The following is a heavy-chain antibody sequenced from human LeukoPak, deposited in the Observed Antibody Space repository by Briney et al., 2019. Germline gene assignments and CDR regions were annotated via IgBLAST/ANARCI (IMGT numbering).Heavy chain of an antibody. CDR3: ARRRGGGWSPFDS. Sequence: SETLSLTCTVSGGSVSSSYYYWGWIRQPPGKGLEWIGEIHQSGSTYYNPSLKSRVIISVDTSKNQFSLNLSSVTAADTAVHYCARRRGGGWSPFDSWGQGTLVTVSS. D-gene: IGHD6-19*01. CDR2: IHQSGST. V-gene: IGHV4-39*01. CDR1: GGSVSSSYYY. J-gene: IGHJ4*02.